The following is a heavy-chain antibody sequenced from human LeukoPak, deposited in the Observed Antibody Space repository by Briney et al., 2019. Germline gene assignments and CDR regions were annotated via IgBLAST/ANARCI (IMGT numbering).Heavy chain of an antibody. Sequence: ASVKVSCKASGYTFTSHGISWVRQAPGQGLEWMGWISAYNGNTNYAQKLQGRVTMTTDTSTSTAYMELRSLRSDDTAVYYCATSLRRWLQNTFDYWGQGTLVTVSS. J-gene: IGHJ4*02. CDR2: ISAYNGNT. CDR1: GYTFTSHG. V-gene: IGHV1-18*01. D-gene: IGHD5-24*01. CDR3: ATSLRRWLQNTFDY.